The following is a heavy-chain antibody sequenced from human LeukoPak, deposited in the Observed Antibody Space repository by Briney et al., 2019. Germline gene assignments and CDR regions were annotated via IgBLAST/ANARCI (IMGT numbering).Heavy chain of an antibody. J-gene: IGHJ3*02. CDR3: ARDRGSDGIGYVDAFDI. CDR2: ISSSSSTI. CDR1: GFTVSSYS. V-gene: IGHV3-48*04. Sequence: SGGSLRLSYAASGFTVSSYSMNWVRQAAGKGLECVSYISSSSSTIYYADSVQGRFTISRDNAKNSLYLQMNSLRAEDTAVYYCARDRGSDGIGYVDAFDIWGQGTMVTVSS. D-gene: IGHD3-22*01.